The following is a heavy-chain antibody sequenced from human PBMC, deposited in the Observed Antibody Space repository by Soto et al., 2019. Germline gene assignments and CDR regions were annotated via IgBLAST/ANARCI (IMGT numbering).Heavy chain of an antibody. V-gene: IGHV3-30-3*01. CDR2: ISYDGSNK. CDR1: GFTFSSYA. D-gene: IGHD6-19*01. J-gene: IGHJ4*02. CDR3: ARGHGWNKGYYFDY. Sequence: HPGGSLRLSCAASGFTFSSYAMHWVRQAPGKGLEWVAVISYDGSNKYYADSVKGRFTISRDNSKNTLYLQMNSLRAEDTAVYYCARGHGWNKGYYFDYWGQGTLVTVSS.